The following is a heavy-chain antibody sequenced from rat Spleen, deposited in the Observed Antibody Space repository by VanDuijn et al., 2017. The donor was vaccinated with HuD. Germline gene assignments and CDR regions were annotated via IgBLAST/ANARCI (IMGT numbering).Heavy chain of an antibody. D-gene: IGHD1-11*01. CDR1: NYSITSDY. CDR3: ARYAYGGYSEWYWYFDF. J-gene: IGHJ1*01. Sequence: EVQLQESGPGLVKPSQSLSLTCSVTNYSITSDYWGWIRKFPGRKMEWIGHISYSGSSSYSPSLKGRISITRDTSKNQFFLHLNSVTTEDTATYYCARYAYGGYSEWYWYFDFWGPGTMVTVSS. CDR2: ISYSGSS. V-gene: IGHV3-1*01.